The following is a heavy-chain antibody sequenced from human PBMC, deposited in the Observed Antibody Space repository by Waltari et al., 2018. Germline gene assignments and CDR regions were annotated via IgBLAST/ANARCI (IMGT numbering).Heavy chain of an antibody. CDR1: GFTFSSYG. CDR2: IWYDGSNK. V-gene: IGHV3-33*01. Sequence: QVQLVESGGGVVQPGRSLRLSCAASGFTFSSYGMHWVRLAPGKGLGWVAVIWYDGSNKYYADSVKGRFTISRDNSKNTLYLQMNSLRAEDTAVYYCARGGGAAPAYYYDSSGYYYDYWGQGTLVTVSS. J-gene: IGHJ4*02. CDR3: ARGGGAAPAYYYDSSGYYYDY. D-gene: IGHD3-22*01.